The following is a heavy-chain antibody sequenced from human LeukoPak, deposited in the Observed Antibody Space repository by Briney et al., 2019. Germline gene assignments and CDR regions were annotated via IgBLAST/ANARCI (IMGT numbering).Heavy chain of an antibody. J-gene: IGHJ6*03. CDR3: VRGSLASGVVVYYYYYLDV. D-gene: IGHD3-3*01. Sequence: GGSLRLSCAPSGFSFSSYGMHWVRQAPGKGLEWVAVISYDGSNKYYADSVKGRFTISRDNAKNSLYLQMNSLRAEDTAVYYCVRGSLASGVVVYYYYYLDVWGKGTTVTVSS. CDR1: GFSFSSYG. CDR2: ISYDGSNK. V-gene: IGHV3-30*12.